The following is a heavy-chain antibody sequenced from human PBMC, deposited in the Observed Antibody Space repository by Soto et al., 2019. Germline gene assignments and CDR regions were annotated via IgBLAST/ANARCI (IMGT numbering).Heavy chain of an antibody. D-gene: IGHD1-26*01. CDR3: ARNGTYSSSLSQYSGMDV. CDR1: GGTFDNFI. J-gene: IGHJ6*02. Sequence: QVQLGQSGAEVKEPGSSVRVSCKASGGTFDNFIMNWVRQTPGQGLEWMGGIVPMLGTPTYAEKFKGRVTISATGSTSTMYMEVTSLRSEETAIYYGARNGTYSSSLSQYSGMDVWGQGTTVTVSS. V-gene: IGHV1-69*01. CDR2: IVPMLGTP.